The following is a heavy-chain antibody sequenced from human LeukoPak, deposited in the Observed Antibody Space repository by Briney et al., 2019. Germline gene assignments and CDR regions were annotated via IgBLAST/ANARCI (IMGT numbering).Heavy chain of an antibody. CDR2: IYYSGST. V-gene: IGHV4-59*12. Sequence: SETLSLTCTVSGGSISSYYWSWIRQPPGKGLEWIGYIYYSGSTNYNPSLKSRVTISVDTSKNQFSLKLSSVTAADTAVYYCARRGRGYSSGLLRFDPWGQGTLVTVSS. CDR1: GGSISSYY. CDR3: ARRGRGYSSGLLRFDP. D-gene: IGHD6-19*01. J-gene: IGHJ5*02.